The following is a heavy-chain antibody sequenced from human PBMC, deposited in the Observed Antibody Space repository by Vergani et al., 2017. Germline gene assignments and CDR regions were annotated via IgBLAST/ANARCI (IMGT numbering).Heavy chain of an antibody. CDR2: INPNSGGT. CDR3: AREGRNGVVLRGSGPGTYGMDV. J-gene: IGHJ6*02. CDR1: GYTFTGYY. V-gene: IGHV1-2*02. Sequence: QVQLVQSGAEVKKPGASVKVFCKASGYTFTGYYMHWVRQAPGQGPEWMGWINPNSGGTNYAQKFQGRVTMTRDTSISTAYMELSRLRSDDTAVYLCAREGRNGVVLRGSGPGTYGMDVWGQGTTVTVSS. D-gene: IGHD6-19*01.